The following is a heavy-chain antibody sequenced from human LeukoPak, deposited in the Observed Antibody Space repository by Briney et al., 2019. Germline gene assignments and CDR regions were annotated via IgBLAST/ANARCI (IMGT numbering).Heavy chain of an antibody. CDR2: ISYDGSNK. CDR3: AKSLPVVVVPVGWFDP. Sequence: PGGSLRLSCAASGFTFSSYAMHWVRQAPGKGLEWVAVISYDGSNKYYADSVKGRFTISRDNSKNTLYLQMNSLRAEDTAVYYCAKSLPVVVVPVGWFDPWGQGTLVTVSS. J-gene: IGHJ5*02. D-gene: IGHD2-15*01. CDR1: GFTFSSYA. V-gene: IGHV3-30-3*02.